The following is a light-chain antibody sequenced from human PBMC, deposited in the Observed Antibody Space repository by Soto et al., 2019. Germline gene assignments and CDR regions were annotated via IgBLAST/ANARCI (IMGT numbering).Light chain of an antibody. J-gene: IGKJ2*01. V-gene: IGKV3-20*01. CDR2: ETS. Sequence: EIVLTQSPGTLSLSPGERATLSCRASQSVSSSYLAWYQHKPGQAPRLLIYETSTRATGIPDRFSGSGSGTDFTLTISRLEPEDFAVDYCQQCVGSPPLYTFGQGTKLEIK. CDR1: QSVSSSY. CDR3: QQCVGSPPLYT.